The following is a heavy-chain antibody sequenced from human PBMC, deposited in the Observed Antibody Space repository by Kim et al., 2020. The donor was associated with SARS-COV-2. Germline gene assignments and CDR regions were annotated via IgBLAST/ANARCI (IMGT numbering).Heavy chain of an antibody. CDR1: GGSISRYY. CDR3: ARGYYDSSVDLAY. CDR2: IYYTGNT. J-gene: IGHJ4*02. Sequence: SETLSLTCTVSGGSISRYYWTWIRQPPGKGLEWVGYIYYTGNTNYNPSLKSRVTISLDTSKNQFSLKLSSVTAADTAVYYCARGYYDSSVDLAYWGQGTL. D-gene: IGHD3-22*01. V-gene: IGHV4-59*13.